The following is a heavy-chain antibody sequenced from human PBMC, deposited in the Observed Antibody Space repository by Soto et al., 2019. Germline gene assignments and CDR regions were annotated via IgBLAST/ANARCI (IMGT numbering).Heavy chain of an antibody. Sequence: SETLSLTCTVAGGSISSVGYSCNWIRQAPGKGLEWIGYIYHSGYTLYNPSLKGRVTISVDKSKNHFSLNLTSVTAADTAVYYCARDQLEGNWFDPWGQGTLVTVSS. CDR2: IYHSGYT. V-gene: IGHV4-30-2*01. J-gene: IGHJ5*02. CDR3: ARDQLEGNWFDP. D-gene: IGHD1-1*01. CDR1: GGSISSVGYS.